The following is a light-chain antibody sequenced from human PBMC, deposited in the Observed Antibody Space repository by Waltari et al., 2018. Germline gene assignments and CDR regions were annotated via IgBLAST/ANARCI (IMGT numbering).Light chain of an antibody. Sequence: SHDLTQPPSVSVSPGQTARITCSGDAFPRQYASWFQKKPGQAPALGIYKHTARPSGIPERFSGSSSGTTVTLTISGVQADDEADYYCQSADISSSYRVFGGGTKLSVL. CDR3: QSADISSSYRV. V-gene: IGLV3-25*03. CDR2: KHT. CDR1: AFPRQY. J-gene: IGLJ3*02.